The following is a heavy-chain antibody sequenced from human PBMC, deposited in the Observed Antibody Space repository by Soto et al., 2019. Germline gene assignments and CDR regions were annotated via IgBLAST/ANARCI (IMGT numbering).Heavy chain of an antibody. CDR1: GFTFSDYY. CDR2: ISSSGSTI. V-gene: IGHV3-11*01. D-gene: IGHD3-10*01. CDR3: ASGWFGELFPDPYNWFDP. Sequence: QVQLVESGGGLVKPGGSLRLSCAASGFTFSDYYMSWIRQAPGKGLEWVSYISSSGSTIYYADSVKGRFTISRDNAKNSRNLQMNSLRAEDTAVYYCASGWFGELFPDPYNWFDPWGQGTLVTVSS. J-gene: IGHJ5*02.